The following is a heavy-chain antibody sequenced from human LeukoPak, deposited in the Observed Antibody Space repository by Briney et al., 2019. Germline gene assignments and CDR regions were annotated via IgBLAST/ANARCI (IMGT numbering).Heavy chain of an antibody. CDR1: GGSISSYY. D-gene: IGHD2-15*01. Sequence: SVTLSLTCTVSGGSISSYYWSWIRQPPGKGLEWIGFIYYSGSTNYNPSLKSRVTISVDTSKNQFSLKLTSVTAADTAVYYCARDRGPDCSGGSCWDYWGQGTLVTVSS. J-gene: IGHJ4*02. CDR3: ARDRGPDCSGGSCWDY. V-gene: IGHV4-59*01. CDR2: IYYSGST.